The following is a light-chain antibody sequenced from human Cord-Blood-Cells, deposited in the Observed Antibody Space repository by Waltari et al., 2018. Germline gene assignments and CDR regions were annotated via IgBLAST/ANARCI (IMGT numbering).Light chain of an antibody. CDR2: GAS. CDR3: QQYGSSPLT. V-gene: IGKV3-20*01. Sequence: EIVLTQSPGPLSLSPGERATLSCRASQSVSSSYLAWYQPKPGQAPRLLIYGASSRATGIPDRFSGSGSGTDFTLTISRLEPEDFAVYYCQQYGSSPLTFGGGTKVEIK. CDR1: QSVSSSY. J-gene: IGKJ4*01.